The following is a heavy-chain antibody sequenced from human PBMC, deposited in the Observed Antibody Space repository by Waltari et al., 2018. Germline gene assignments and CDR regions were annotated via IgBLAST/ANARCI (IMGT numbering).Heavy chain of an antibody. V-gene: IGHV4-4*07. CDR3: ASHYYDFWSGYQYYFDY. Sequence: SLTCTVSGGSISSYYWSWIRQPAGKGLEWIGRIYTSGSTNYNPSLKSRVTMSVDTSKNQFSLKLSSVTAADTAVYYCASHYYDFWSGYQYYFDYWGQGTLVTVSS. CDR1: GGSISSYY. CDR2: IYTSGST. J-gene: IGHJ4*02. D-gene: IGHD3-3*01.